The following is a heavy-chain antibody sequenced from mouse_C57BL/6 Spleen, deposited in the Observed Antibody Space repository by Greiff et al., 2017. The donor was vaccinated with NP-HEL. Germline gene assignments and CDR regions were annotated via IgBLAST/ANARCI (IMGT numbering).Heavy chain of an antibody. CDR2: IDPNSGGT. Sequence: VQLQQSGAELVKPGASVKLSYTFTSYWMHWVKQRPGRGLEWIGRIDPNSGGTKYNEKFKSKATLTVDKPSSTAYMQLSSLTSEDSAVYYCARSWGYFDYWGQGTTLTVSS. V-gene: IGHV1-72*01. CDR1: TFTSYW. D-gene: IGHD4-1*01. CDR3: ARSWGYFDY. J-gene: IGHJ2*01.